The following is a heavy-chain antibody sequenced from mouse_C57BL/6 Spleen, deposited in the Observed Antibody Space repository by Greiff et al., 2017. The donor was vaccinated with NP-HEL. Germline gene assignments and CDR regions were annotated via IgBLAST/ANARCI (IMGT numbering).Heavy chain of an antibody. V-gene: IGHV1-18*01. J-gene: IGHJ2*01. CDR1: GYTFTDYN. D-gene: IGHD1-1*01. CDR3: ARHTTVVATSYFDY. Sequence: VQLQQSGPELVKPGASVKIPCKASGYTFTDYNMDWVKQSHGKSLEWIGDINPNNGGTIYNQKFKGKATLTVDKSSSTAYMELRSLTSEDTAVYYCARHTTVVATSYFDYWGQGTTLTVSS. CDR2: INPNNGGT.